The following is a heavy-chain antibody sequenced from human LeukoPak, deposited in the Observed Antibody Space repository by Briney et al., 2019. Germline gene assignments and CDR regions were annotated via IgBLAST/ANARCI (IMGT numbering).Heavy chain of an antibody. J-gene: IGHJ1*01. CDR1: GYKFTDYY. CDR3: APTAEAYTSWWKV. D-gene: IGHD3-16*01. V-gene: IGHV1-2*02. CDR2: INPDSGFT. Sequence: ASVKVSCKASGYKFTDYYMHWVRQAPGQGLEFRGWINPDSGFTNYAQKFKGRVTMTRDTSISTAYLEVRSLTSDDTAVYYCAPTAEAYTSWWKVWGQGTLVTVSS.